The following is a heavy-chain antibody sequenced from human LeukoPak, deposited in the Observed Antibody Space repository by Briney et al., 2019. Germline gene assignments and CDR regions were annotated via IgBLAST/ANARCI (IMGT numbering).Heavy chain of an antibody. Sequence: PSETLSLTCAVSGGSISSSNWWSWVRQPPGKGLEWIGEIYHSGSTNYNPSLKSRVTISVDKSKNQFSLKLSSVTAADTAVYYCARESAYYGSGSYYDWFDPWGQGTLVTVSS. V-gene: IGHV4-4*02. CDR2: IYHSGST. D-gene: IGHD3-10*01. CDR1: GGSISSSNW. CDR3: ARESAYYGSGSYYDWFDP. J-gene: IGHJ5*02.